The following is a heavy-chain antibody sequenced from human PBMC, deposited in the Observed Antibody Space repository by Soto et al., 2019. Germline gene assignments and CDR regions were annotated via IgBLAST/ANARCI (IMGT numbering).Heavy chain of an antibody. CDR3: ARDLGYCRSGTCYREWFDP. J-gene: IGHJ5*02. D-gene: IGHD2-15*01. V-gene: IGHV1-18*01. Sequence: QVQLVQSGAEVKKPGASVKVSCKASGYTFTTHGISWVRQVPGQGLEWMGWVRGDNGHTNYAQSLQGRVTMTTEASTNTADVELRSLRSDDTAVYYCARDLGYCRSGTCYREWFDPWGQGTLVTVSS. CDR1: GYTFTTHG. CDR2: VRGDNGHT.